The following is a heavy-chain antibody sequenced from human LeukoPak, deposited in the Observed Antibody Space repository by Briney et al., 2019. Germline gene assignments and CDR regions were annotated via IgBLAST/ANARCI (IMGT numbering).Heavy chain of an antibody. J-gene: IGHJ5*02. V-gene: IGHV4-39*01. Sequence: SETLSLTCAVSVGSISSSSYYWGWIRQPPGKGLELIGSIYYSGSTYYNPSLKSRVTISVDMSKNQFSLKLSSVTAADTAVYYCAPSGGYYDFWSGSIQDNWFDPWGQGTLVTVSS. CDR1: VGSISSSSYY. CDR3: APSGGYYDFWSGSIQDNWFDP. D-gene: IGHD3-3*01. CDR2: IYYSGST.